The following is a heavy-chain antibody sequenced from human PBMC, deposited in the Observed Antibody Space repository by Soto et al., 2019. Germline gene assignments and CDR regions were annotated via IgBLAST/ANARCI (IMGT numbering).Heavy chain of an antibody. CDR1: GFTVSSNY. J-gene: IGHJ4*02. Sequence: PGGSLRLSCAASGFTVSSNYMSWVRQAPGKGLEWVSVIYSGGSTYYADSVKGRFTISRDNSKNTLYLQMNSLRAEDTAVYYCARAPKLLWFGELLPYYFDYWGQGTLVTVSS. CDR3: ARAPKLLWFGELLPYYFDY. CDR2: IYSGGST. D-gene: IGHD3-10*01. V-gene: IGHV3-66*01.